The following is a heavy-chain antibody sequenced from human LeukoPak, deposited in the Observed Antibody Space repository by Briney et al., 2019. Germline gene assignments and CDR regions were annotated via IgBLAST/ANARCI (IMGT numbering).Heavy chain of an antibody. CDR3: ARHHSGSSFDI. Sequence: GESLEISCQASGYSFTSSLIGWVRQMPGEGLEWMGIINPADSLTRYSPPFQGQVTISADKSITTAYLQWSSLKASDTAMYYCARHHSGSSFDIWGQGTKVTVSS. CDR2: INPADSLT. CDR1: GYSFTSSL. D-gene: IGHD3-10*01. J-gene: IGHJ3*02. V-gene: IGHV5-51*01.